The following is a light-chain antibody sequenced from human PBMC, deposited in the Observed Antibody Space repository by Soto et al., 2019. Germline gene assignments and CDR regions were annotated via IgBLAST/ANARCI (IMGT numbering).Light chain of an antibody. Sequence: DIVLTQSPATLSLSPGDRATLSCRASQSVGTSLAWYKQQPGQAPRLLIHDAAYRASGIPERFRGSGSGTAFSLSISSLEVDDFAVYYCQHRSSWPRSFGRGTKVEV. J-gene: IGKJ1*01. CDR1: QSVGTS. CDR3: QHRSSWPRS. V-gene: IGKV3-11*01. CDR2: DAA.